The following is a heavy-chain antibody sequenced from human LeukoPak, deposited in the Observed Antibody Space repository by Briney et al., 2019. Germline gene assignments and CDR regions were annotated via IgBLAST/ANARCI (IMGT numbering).Heavy chain of an antibody. Sequence: GGSLRLSCAASGFTFYGYVMNWVRQAPGKGLEWVSGISGSGDNTYYADSVKGRFTISRDNSQNTLYIQMESLRVEDTAVYYCVKAQRGFDDFWSGYDYWGQGSLVTVSS. V-gene: IGHV3-23*01. J-gene: IGHJ4*02. CDR2: ISGSGDNT. CDR3: VKAQRGFDDFWSGYDY. CDR1: GFTFYGYV. D-gene: IGHD3-3*01.